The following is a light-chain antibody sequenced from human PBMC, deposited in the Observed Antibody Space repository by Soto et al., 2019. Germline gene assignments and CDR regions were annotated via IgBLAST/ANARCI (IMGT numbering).Light chain of an antibody. CDR3: QQYGNSPPYS. CDR1: QSVSRSH. Sequence: EIVLTQSPGTLSLSPGERATISCRASQSVSRSHLAWYQQKPGQAPRLLIYGASSRATGIADRFSGSGSGSDFTLTISRLEPEDFAVYYCQQYGNSPPYSFCQGTKWEIK. CDR2: GAS. J-gene: IGKJ2*03. V-gene: IGKV3-20*01.